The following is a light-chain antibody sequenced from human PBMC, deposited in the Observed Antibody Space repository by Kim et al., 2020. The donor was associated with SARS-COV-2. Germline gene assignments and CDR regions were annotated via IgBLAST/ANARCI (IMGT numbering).Light chain of an antibody. V-gene: IGLV3-21*04. CDR1: NIGSKS. CDR2: YDS. J-gene: IGLJ3*02. Sequence: SYELTQPPSVSVAPGKTARITCGGNNIGSKSVHWYQQKPAQAPVVVIYYDSDRPSGIPERFSGSNSGNTATLTISRVEAGDEADYHCQVWDSSSDHRVFG. CDR3: QVWDSSSDHRV.